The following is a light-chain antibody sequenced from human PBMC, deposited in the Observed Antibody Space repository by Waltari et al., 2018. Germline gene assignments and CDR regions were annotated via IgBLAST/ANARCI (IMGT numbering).Light chain of an antibody. CDR3: RVYMGSGIWV. J-gene: IGLJ3*02. Sequence: QPVVTPEPSLSVSPGRTVTLTCALSSGSSPPTSHLSWYQQSPSQTPPAVVYKTNDRSNGVPDRFAGSMLGSEAALSITGAQADDESHYYCRVYMGSGIWVFGGGTKLTV. CDR1: SGSSPPTSH. V-gene: IGLV8-61*01. CDR2: KTN.